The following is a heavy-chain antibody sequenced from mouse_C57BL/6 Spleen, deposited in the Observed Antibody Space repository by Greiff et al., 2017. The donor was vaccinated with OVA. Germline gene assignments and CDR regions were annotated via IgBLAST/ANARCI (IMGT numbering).Heavy chain of an antibody. CDR1: GYAFSSSW. J-gene: IGHJ3*01. CDR2: IYPGDGDT. D-gene: IGHD2-1*01. V-gene: IGHV1-82*01. Sequence: VQLQQSGPELVKPGASVKISCKASGYAFSSSWMNWVKQRPGKGLEWIGRIYPGDGDTNYNGKFKGQATLTADKSSSTAYMQLSSLTSEDSAVYFCARGGGNYDAWFAYWGQVALVTISA. CDR3: ARGGGNYDAWFAY.